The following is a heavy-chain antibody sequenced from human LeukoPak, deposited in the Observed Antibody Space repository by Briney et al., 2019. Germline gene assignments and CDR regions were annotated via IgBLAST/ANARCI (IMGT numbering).Heavy chain of an antibody. J-gene: IGHJ4*02. V-gene: IGHV4-39*01. D-gene: IGHD2-8*01. Sequence: SETLSLTCTVSGGSISSNSYYWGWMRQPPGKGLEWIGSIYYSGSTYYNPPLKSRVTISVDTSRNQFSLKLNSVTAADTAVFYCARREWSSTPFDYWGQGTLVTVSS. CDR3: ARREWSSTPFDY. CDR1: GGSISSNSYY. CDR2: IYYSGST.